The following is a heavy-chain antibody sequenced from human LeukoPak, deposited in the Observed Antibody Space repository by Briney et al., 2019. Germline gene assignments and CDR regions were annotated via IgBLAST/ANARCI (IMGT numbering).Heavy chain of an antibody. Sequence: GGSLRLSCAASGFTFDDYAMHWVRQAPGKGLEWVSGISWNSGSIGYADSVKGRFTISRDNAKNSLYLQMNSLRAEDTAVYYCARGLDDFWSGYYSGPDYWGQGTLVTVSS. J-gene: IGHJ4*02. CDR2: ISWNSGSI. CDR3: ARGLDDFWSGYYSGPDY. V-gene: IGHV3-9*01. CDR1: GFTFDDYA. D-gene: IGHD3-3*01.